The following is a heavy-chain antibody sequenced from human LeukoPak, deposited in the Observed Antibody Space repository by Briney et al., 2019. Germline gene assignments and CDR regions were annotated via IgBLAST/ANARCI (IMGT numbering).Heavy chain of an antibody. V-gene: IGHV3-30*02. D-gene: IGHD2-2*01. CDR1: GFTFSTYG. J-gene: IGHJ4*02. CDR2: IRYDGNNK. Sequence: PGGSLKLSCAASGFTFSTYGMHWVRQAPGKGLEWVAFIRYDGNNKYYADFVKGRFTISRDNSKNTLYLHMNSLRTEDTAVYYCAKIEGKYQLASVPDHWGQGTLVTVSS. CDR3: AKIEGKYQLASVPDH.